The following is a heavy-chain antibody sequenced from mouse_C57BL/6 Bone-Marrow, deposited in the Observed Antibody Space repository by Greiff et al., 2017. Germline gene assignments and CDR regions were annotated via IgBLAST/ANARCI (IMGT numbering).Heavy chain of an antibody. V-gene: IGHV1-81*01. CDR2: IYPGSGST. Sequence: QVQLQQSGAELARPGASVKLSCKASGYTFTSYGISWVKQRTGQGLEWIGEIYPGSGSTYYNEKFKGKATLTADKSSSTAYMELRSLTSEDSAVYFCANPITTVGYYFDYWGKGTTLTVSS. CDR1: GYTFTSYG. CDR3: ANPITTVGYYFDY. J-gene: IGHJ2*01. D-gene: IGHD1-1*01.